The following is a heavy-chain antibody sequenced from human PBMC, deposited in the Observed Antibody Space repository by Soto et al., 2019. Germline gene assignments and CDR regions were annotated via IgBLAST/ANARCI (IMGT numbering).Heavy chain of an antibody. CDR2: INSDGSST. J-gene: IGHJ1*01. CDR1: GFTFSSYW. CDR3: ARRDRCGGAEYFQY. D-gene: IGHD2-15*01. V-gene: IGHV3-74*01. Sequence: EVQLVESGGGLVQPGGSLRLSCAASGFTFSSYWMHWVRQAPGKGLVWVSRINSDGSSTSYADSVKGRFTISRDNAKNMLYGQLYNLRAGDTAVYYCARRDRCGGAEYFQYWGQGTLVTVSS.